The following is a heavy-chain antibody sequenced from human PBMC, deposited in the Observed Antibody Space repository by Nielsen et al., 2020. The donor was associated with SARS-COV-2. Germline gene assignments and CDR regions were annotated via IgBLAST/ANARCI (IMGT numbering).Heavy chain of an antibody. V-gene: IGHV3-74*01. D-gene: IGHD3-22*01. CDR2: INSDGSGA. Sequence: GESLKISCAASGFTFSSYWMHWVRQVPGTGLVWVSRINSDGSGATYADSVKGRFTISRDNAKKTLYPQMTSLRAEDTAVYYCVRSRYYGPTSYFDYWGQGTLVTVPS. J-gene: IGHJ4*02. CDR3: VRSRYYGPTSYFDY. CDR1: GFTFSSYW.